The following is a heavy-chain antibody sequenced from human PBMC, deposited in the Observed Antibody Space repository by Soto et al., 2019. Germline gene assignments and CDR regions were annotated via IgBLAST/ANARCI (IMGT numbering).Heavy chain of an antibody. CDR3: ARDVLLCFGELSYFDY. CDR2: INHSGST. V-gene: IGHV4-34*01. CDR1: GGSFSGYY. J-gene: IGHJ4*02. D-gene: IGHD3-10*01. Sequence: SETLSLTCAVYGGSFSGYYWSWIRQPPGKGLEWIGEINHSGSTNYNPSLKSRVTISVDTSKNQFSLKLSSVTAADTAVYYCARDVLLCFGELSYFDYWGQGTLVIVSS.